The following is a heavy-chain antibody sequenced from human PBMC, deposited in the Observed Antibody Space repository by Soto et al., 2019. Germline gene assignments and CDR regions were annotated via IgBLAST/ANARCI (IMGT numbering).Heavy chain of an antibody. D-gene: IGHD2-2*02. J-gene: IGHJ5*02. V-gene: IGHV4-34*12. CDR2: IIHSEST. CDR3: ARDYGAIVVVPAAIGPPGWFDP. Sequence: SETLSLTCAVYGGSFSAYYWSWVRQPPGKGLEWIGEIIHSESTKYNPSLKSRVTISVDTSKNQFSLKLSSVTAADTAVYYCARDYGAIVVVPAAIGPPGWFDPWGQGTLVTVSS. CDR1: GGSFSAYY.